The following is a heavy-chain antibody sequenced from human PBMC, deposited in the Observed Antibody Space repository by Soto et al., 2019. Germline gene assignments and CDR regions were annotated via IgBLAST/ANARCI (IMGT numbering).Heavy chain of an antibody. CDR3: ARVRWFGELLSNDAFDI. V-gene: IGHV1-18*01. CDR1: GYTFTNYG. CDR2: ISAYNGNT. J-gene: IGHJ3*02. Sequence: ASVKVSCKASGYTFTNYGITWVRQAPGQGLEWMGWISAYNGNTRYAQNFQGRVTMTTDASTSTAYMELRSLRSDDTAVYYCARVRWFGELLSNDAFDIWDQGTEVTVSS. D-gene: IGHD3-10*01.